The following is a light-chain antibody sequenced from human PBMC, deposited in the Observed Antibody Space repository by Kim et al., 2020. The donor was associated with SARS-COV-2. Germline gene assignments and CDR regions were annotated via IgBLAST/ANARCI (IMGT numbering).Light chain of an antibody. Sequence: EIVLTQSPATLSLSPGERATLSCRASQSVSSSLAWYRQKPGQVPRLLIYHVSNRATGIPARFSGSGSGTDFTLTISSLEPEDFAVYYCQQRRNWPLTFGGGTQVEIK. CDR2: HVS. CDR3: QQRRNWPLT. J-gene: IGKJ4*01. V-gene: IGKV3-11*01. CDR1: QSVSSS.